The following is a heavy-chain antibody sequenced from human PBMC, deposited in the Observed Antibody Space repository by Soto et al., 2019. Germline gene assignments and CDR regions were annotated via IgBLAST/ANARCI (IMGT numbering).Heavy chain of an antibody. CDR3: TRLGYCTNGVGRNNYYYYYMDV. Sequence: PGGSLRLSCAASGFTFSGSAMHWVRQASGKGLEWVGRIRSKANSYATAYAASVKGRFTISRDDSKNTAYLQMNSLKTEDTAVYYCTRLGYCTNGVGRNNYYYYYMDVWGKGNTVTVSS. V-gene: IGHV3-73*01. CDR1: GFTFSGSA. J-gene: IGHJ6*03. D-gene: IGHD2-8*01. CDR2: IRSKANSYAT.